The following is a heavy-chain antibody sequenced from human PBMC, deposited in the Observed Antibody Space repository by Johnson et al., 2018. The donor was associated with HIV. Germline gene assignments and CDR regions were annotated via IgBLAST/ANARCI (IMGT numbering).Heavy chain of an antibody. Sequence: QVQLVESGGGVVQPGGSLRLSCAASGFTFSSYGMHWVRQAPGKGLEWVAFIRYDGTNKYHADSVKGRFTISRDNSKNTLYLQMNSLRAEDTAVYYCARDGSQLADAFDIWGQGTMVTVSS. V-gene: IGHV3-30*02. J-gene: IGHJ3*02. CDR3: ARDGSQLADAFDI. CDR2: IRYDGTNK. CDR1: GFTFSSYG. D-gene: IGHD6-6*01.